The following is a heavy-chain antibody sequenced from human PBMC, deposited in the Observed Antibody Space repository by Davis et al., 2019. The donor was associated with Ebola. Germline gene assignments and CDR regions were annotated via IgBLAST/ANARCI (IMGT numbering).Heavy chain of an antibody. CDR2: INPSGGST. Sequence: ASVKVSCKASGYTFTSYYMHWVRQAPGQGLEWIGTINPSGGSTSYAQKFQGRVTMTRDTSTSTVYMELSSLRSEDTAVYYCAREEIVVVVAATGRYYYYGMDVWGQGTTVTVSS. J-gene: IGHJ6*02. CDR1: GYTFTSYY. V-gene: IGHV1-46*01. D-gene: IGHD2-15*01. CDR3: AREEIVVVVAATGRYYYYGMDV.